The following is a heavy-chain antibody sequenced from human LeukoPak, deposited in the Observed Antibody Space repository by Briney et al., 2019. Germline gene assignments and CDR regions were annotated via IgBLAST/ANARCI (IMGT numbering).Heavy chain of an antibody. Sequence: GASVKVSCKASGGTFSSYAISWVRQAPGQGLEWMGGIIPIFGTANYAQKFQGRVTITTDESTSTAYMELSSLRSEDTAVYYCARNPRSYSSSESYYYYYMDVWAKGPRSPSP. CDR3: ARNPRSYSSSESYYYYYMDV. CDR2: IIPIFGTA. CDR1: GGTFSSYA. V-gene: IGHV1-69*05. D-gene: IGHD6-6*01. J-gene: IGHJ6*03.